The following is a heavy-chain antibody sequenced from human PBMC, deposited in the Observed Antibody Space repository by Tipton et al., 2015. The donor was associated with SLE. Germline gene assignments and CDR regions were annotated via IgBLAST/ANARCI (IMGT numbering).Heavy chain of an antibody. CDR2: IDPRDSYT. CDR1: GYSFTSYW. CDR3: ARRGYYYDSSGYPYYYYYYMDV. J-gene: IGHJ6*03. V-gene: IGHV5-10-1*01. Sequence: QLVQSGAEVKKPGESLRISCKGSGYSFTSYWISWVRQMPGKGLEWMGRIDPRDSYTNYSPSFQGHVTISADKSISTAYLQWSSLKASDTAMYYCARRGYYYDSSGYPYYYYYYMDVWGKGTTVTVSS. D-gene: IGHD3-22*01.